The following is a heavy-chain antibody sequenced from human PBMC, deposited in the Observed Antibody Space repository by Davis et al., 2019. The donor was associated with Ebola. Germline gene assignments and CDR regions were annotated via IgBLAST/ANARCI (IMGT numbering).Heavy chain of an antibody. CDR2: INSDGSST. CDR3: AREQDRGVIRNYYYGMDV. Sequence: GESLKISCAASGFTFSSYWMHWVRQAPGKGLVWVSRINSDGSSTTYADSVKGRFTISRDNAKNTLYLQMNSLRAEDTAVYYCAREQDRGVIRNYYYGMDVWGQGTTVTVSS. V-gene: IGHV3-74*01. CDR1: GFTFSSYW. J-gene: IGHJ6*02. D-gene: IGHD3-10*01.